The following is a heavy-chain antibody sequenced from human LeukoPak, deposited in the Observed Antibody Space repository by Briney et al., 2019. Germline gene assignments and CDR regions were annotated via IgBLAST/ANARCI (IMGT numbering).Heavy chain of an antibody. CDR3: AKDLARQLGYYYYYGMDV. CDR2: ISYDGSNK. D-gene: IGHD6-6*01. Sequence: PGRSLRLSCAASEFTFSNYGMHWVRQAPGKGLEWVAVISYDGSNKYYADSVKGRFTISRDNSKNTLYLQMNSLRAEDTAAYYCAKDLARQLGYYYYYGMDVWGQGTTVTVSS. J-gene: IGHJ6*02. CDR1: EFTFSNYG. V-gene: IGHV3-30*18.